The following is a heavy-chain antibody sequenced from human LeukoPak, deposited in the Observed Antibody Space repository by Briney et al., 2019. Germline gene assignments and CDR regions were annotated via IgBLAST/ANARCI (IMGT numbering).Heavy chain of an antibody. D-gene: IGHD2-8*02. CDR1: GFTFSDYN. V-gene: IGHV3-11*01. CDR3: ATYRQVLLPFES. Sequence: GSLRLSCAASGFTFSDYNMRWIRQAPGKGLEWVSSISRSGSTKYYADSVKGRFTISRDNAKNSLFLQMNSLRVEDTAIYYCATYRQVLLPFESWGQGTLVTVSS. CDR2: ISRSGSTK. J-gene: IGHJ4*02.